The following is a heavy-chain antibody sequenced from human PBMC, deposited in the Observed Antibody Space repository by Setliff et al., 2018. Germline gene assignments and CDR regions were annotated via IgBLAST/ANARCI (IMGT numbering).Heavy chain of an antibody. J-gene: IGHJ4*02. CDR1: GFTLSDYS. Sequence: GESLKISCTGSGFTLSDYSMNWVRQTPGKGLEWVSSISPTSGYIFYADSVRGRFTVSRDNAKSSLYLQMNSLSADDTAFYYCATARRGYQYGSGSLFDDWGQGTLVTVSS. CDR3: ATARRGYQYGSGSLFDD. V-gene: IGHV3-21*04. D-gene: IGHD3-10*01. CDR2: ISPTSGYI.